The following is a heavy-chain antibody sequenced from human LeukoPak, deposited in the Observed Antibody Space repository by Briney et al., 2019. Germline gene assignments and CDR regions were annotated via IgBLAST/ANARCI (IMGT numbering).Heavy chain of an antibody. V-gene: IGHV3-74*01. CDR3: ARGLGYGQHDAFDI. J-gene: IGHJ3*02. CDR2: INTDGSST. D-gene: IGHD2-15*01. CDR1: GFTFSSYW. Sequence: GGSLRLSCAASGFTFSSYWMHWVRQAPGKGLVWVSRINTDGSSTSYADSVKGRFTISRDNAKNTLYLQMNSLRAEDTAVYYCARGLGYGQHDAFDIWGQGTMVTVSS.